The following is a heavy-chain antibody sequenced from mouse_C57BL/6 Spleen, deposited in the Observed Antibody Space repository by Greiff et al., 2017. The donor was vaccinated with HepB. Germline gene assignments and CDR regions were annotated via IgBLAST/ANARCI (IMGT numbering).Heavy chain of an antibody. CDR3: ASHYGNFYWYFDV. D-gene: IGHD2-1*01. CDR2: ISSGSSTI. Sequence: EVQVVESGGGLVKPGGSLKLSCAASGFTFSDYGMHWVRQAPEKGLEWVAYISSGSSTIYYADTVKGRFTISRDNAKNTLFLQMTSLRSEDTAMYYCASHYGNFYWYFDVWGTGTTVTVSS. J-gene: IGHJ1*03. V-gene: IGHV5-17*01. CDR1: GFTFSDYG.